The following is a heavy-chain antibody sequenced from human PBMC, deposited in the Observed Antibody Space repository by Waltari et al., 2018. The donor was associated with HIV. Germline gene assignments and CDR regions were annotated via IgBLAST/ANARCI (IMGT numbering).Heavy chain of an antibody. CDR3: ARHRGESVSDAFDM. Sequence: QLQLQESGPGLVKPSETLSLPCTVSGASISSSSYYWGWIRQPTGKGLEWIGSMYYSGSTYYNPSLKSRVSISVATSKNQFSLKLSSVTAADTAVYYCARHRGESVSDAFDMWGQGTMVTVSS. CDR1: GASISSSSYY. D-gene: IGHD2-8*01. J-gene: IGHJ3*02. CDR2: MYYSGST. V-gene: IGHV4-39*01.